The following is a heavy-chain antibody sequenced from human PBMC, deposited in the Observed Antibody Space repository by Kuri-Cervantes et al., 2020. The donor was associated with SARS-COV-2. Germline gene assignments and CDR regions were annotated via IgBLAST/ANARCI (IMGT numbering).Heavy chain of an antibody. CDR3: ARQGTIVVVPAALKTYFDY. CDR1: GGSISSSSYY. V-gene: IGHV4-39*01. CDR2: IYYSGST. D-gene: IGHD2-2*01. Sequence: LRLSCTVSGGSISSSSYYWGWIRQPPGKGLEWIGSIYYSGSTYYNPSLKSRVTISVDTSKNQFSLKLSSVTAADTAVYYCARQGTIVVVPAALKTYFDYWGQGALVTVSS. J-gene: IGHJ4*02.